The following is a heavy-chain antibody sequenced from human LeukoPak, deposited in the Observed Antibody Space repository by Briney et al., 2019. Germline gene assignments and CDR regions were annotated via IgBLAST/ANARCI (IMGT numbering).Heavy chain of an antibody. CDR1: GFTFNKSD. J-gene: IGHJ6*02. CDR3: VKDPSGGPFYDFWSARSPYYGLDV. D-gene: IGHD3-3*01. V-gene: IGHV3-64D*08. Sequence: GGSLRLSCSTSGFTFNKSDMQWVRQAPGKGLEYVSAISSNGGSTDYAESVKGRFTISRDNSKNNLYLQMTSLRTDDTAVYNCVKDPSGGPFYDFWSARSPYYGLDVWGQGTTVTVSS. CDR2: ISSNGGST.